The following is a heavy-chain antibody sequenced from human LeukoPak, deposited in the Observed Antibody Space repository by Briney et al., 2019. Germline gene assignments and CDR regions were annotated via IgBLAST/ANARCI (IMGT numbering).Heavy chain of an antibody. CDR2: ISSSSSTI. D-gene: IGHD2-15*01. CDR1: GFTFSSYS. V-gene: IGHV3-48*02. Sequence: GGSLRLSCAVSGFTFSSYSMNWVRQAPGKGLEWVSYISSSSSTIFYADSVKGRFTISRDNAKNSLYLQMNSLRDEDTAVYYCARVLRYCSGGSCYDLDYWGQGTLVTVSS. J-gene: IGHJ4*02. CDR3: ARVLRYCSGGSCYDLDY.